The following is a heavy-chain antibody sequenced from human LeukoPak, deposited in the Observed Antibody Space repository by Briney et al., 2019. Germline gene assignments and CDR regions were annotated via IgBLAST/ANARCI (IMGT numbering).Heavy chain of an antibody. CDR3: AKADYSTTYFDY. Sequence: GGSLGLSCAASGFTFSSYWMHWVRQAPGKGLEWVSAISGSGGSTYYADSVKGRFTISRNNSKNTLYLQMNSLRAEDTAVYYCAKADYSTTYFDYWGQGTLVTVSS. CDR1: GFTFSSYW. CDR2: ISGSGGST. D-gene: IGHD4-11*01. V-gene: IGHV3-23*01. J-gene: IGHJ4*02.